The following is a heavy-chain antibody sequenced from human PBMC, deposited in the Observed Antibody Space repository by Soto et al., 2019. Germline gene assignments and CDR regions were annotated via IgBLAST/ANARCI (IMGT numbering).Heavy chain of an antibody. V-gene: IGHV4-38-2*01. CDR2: IYHSGTT. J-gene: IGHJ4*02. D-gene: IGHD6-19*01. CDR3: ARSVAVPGAHIDY. Sequence: PSDTMSLTCAVSGAYISSGYYWAWIRQTPGKGLEWIGSIYHSGTTYYNPYLKSRVTISVDTSNNQFSLKLSSVTAADSAVYFCARSVAVPGAHIDYWGQGTQVTVSS. CDR1: GAYISSGYY.